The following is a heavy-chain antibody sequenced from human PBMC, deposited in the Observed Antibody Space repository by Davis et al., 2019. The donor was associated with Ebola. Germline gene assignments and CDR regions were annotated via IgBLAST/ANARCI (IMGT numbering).Heavy chain of an antibody. Sequence: AASVKVSCKASGGTFSSYAISWVRQAPGQGLEWMGWISAYNGNTNYAQKLQGRVTMTTDTSTSTAYMELRSLRSDDTAVYYCARAGWLQPFDYWGQGTLVTVSS. D-gene: IGHD5-24*01. J-gene: IGHJ4*02. CDR3: ARAGWLQPFDY. V-gene: IGHV1-18*01. CDR2: ISAYNGNT. CDR1: GGTFSSYA.